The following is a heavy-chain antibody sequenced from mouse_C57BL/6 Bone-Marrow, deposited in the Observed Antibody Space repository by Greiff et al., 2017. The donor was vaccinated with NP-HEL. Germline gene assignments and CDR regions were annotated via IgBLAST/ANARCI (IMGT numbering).Heavy chain of an antibody. V-gene: IGHV1-15*01. CDR1: GYTFTDYE. Sequence: VQRVESGAELVRPGASVTLSCKASGYTFTDYEMHWVKQTPVHGLEWIGAIDPETGGTAYNQKFKGKAILTADKSSSTAYMELRSLTSEDSAVYYCTRVLYYYGSSSYYFDYWGQGTTLTVSS. D-gene: IGHD1-1*01. CDR3: TRVLYYYGSSSYYFDY. CDR2: IDPETGGT. J-gene: IGHJ2*01.